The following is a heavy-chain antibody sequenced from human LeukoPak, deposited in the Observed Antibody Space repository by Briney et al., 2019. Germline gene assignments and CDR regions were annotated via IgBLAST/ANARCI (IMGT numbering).Heavy chain of an antibody. Sequence: SVKVSCKASGFTFTSSAMQWVRQARGQRLEWIGWIVVGSGNTNYAQKFQERVTITRDMSTSTAYMELSSLRSEDTAVYYCAAGPYLYDSSGYYFDYWGPGTLVTVSS. J-gene: IGHJ4*02. V-gene: IGHV1-58*02. CDR3: AAGPYLYDSSGYYFDY. D-gene: IGHD3-22*01. CDR2: IVVGSGNT. CDR1: GFTFTSSA.